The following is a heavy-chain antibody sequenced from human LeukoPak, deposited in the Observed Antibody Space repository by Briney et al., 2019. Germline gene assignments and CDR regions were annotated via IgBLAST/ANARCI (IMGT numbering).Heavy chain of an antibody. CDR3: VVGGSPGY. J-gene: IGHJ4*02. V-gene: IGHV3-74*01. Sequence: GGSLRLSCAASGLAFSAYKMHWVRQAPRKGLVWVSRISTDGYTTDYADFVQGRFTASRDNTENTWSLEMNSLRAEDTAVYYCVVGGSPGYWGQGTLVTVSS. CDR1: GLAFSAYK. D-gene: IGHD2-15*01. CDR2: ISTDGYTT.